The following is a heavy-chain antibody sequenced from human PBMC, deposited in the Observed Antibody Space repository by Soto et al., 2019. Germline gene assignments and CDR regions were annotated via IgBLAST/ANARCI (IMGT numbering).Heavy chain of an antibody. CDR3: ARVPLKSTPCYCGMDV. J-gene: IGHJ6*01. CDR1: GGSISSGDYY. Sequence: QVQLQESGPGLVKPSQTLSLTCTVSGGSISSGDYYWSWIRQPPGKGLEWVGYVYYSGSTYYNPSLKSRVTITVDTSKNQFSLKLSSVTAPYTAVYYCARVPLKSTPCYCGMDVWGQGTTVTVPS. V-gene: IGHV4-30-4*01. CDR2: VYYSGST.